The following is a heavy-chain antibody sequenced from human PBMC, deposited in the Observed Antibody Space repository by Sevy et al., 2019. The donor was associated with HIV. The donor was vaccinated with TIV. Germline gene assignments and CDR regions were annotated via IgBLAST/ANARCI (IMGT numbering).Heavy chain of an antibody. Sequence: GGSLRLSCAASGFTFSNYSMNWVRQAPGKGLEWVSYISSSGRTIYYADSVKGRFTISRDNAKNSLYLQMNSLRAEDTAVYYCARRVRSDDAFDIWGQGTMVTVSS. V-gene: IGHV3-48*01. CDR2: ISSSGRTI. CDR1: GFTFSNYS. J-gene: IGHJ3*02. CDR3: ARRVRSDDAFDI. D-gene: IGHD6-13*01.